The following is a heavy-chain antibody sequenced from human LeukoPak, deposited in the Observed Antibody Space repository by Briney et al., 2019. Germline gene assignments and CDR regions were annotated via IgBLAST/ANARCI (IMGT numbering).Heavy chain of an antibody. V-gene: IGHV3-30*02. CDR3: AKISSH. CDR1: GFTFSSFG. D-gene: IGHD3-3*02. CDR2: IRYDGTSQ. Sequence: PGGSLRLSCVASGFTFSSFGMHWVRQAPGKGLEWVAFIRYDGTSQYCADSMKGRFTISRDNSRNILYLEMNSLRAEDTAVYYCAKISSHWGQGTLVTVSS. J-gene: IGHJ4*02.